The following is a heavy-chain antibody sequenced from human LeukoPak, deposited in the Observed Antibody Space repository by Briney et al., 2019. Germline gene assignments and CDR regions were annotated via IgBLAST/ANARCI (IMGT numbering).Heavy chain of an antibody. V-gene: IGHV1-2*02. D-gene: IGHD3-10*01. Sequence: ASVKVSCKASGYTFTGYYMHWVRQAPGKGLGWMGWINPNSGGTNYAQKFQGRVTMTRDTSISTAYMELSRLRSDDTAVYYCARDNEVRGVIISFDYWGQGTLVTVSS. J-gene: IGHJ4*02. CDR2: INPNSGGT. CDR3: ARDNEVRGVIISFDY. CDR1: GYTFTGYY.